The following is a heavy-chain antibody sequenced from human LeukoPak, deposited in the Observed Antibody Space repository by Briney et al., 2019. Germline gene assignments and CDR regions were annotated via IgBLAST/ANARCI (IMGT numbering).Heavy chain of an antibody. CDR3: ARGQGGSYYFDY. J-gene: IGHJ4*02. CDR1: GYRFTSNS. D-gene: IGHD1-26*01. Sequence: ASVKVSCKTSGYRFTSNSITWVRQAPGQGLEWMGWINPNSGGTNYAQKFQGRVTMTRDTSISTAYMELSRLRSDDTAVYYCARGQGGSYYFDYWGQGTLVTVSS. V-gene: IGHV1-2*02. CDR2: INPNSGGT.